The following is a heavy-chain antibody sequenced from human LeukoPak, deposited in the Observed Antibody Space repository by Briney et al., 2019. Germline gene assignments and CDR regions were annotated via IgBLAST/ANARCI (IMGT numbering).Heavy chain of an antibody. V-gene: IGHV1-69*05. CDR1: GGTFSSYA. J-gene: IGHJ5*02. Sequence: SVKVSCKASGGTFSSYAISWVRQAPGQGLEWMGRIIPIFGTANYAQKFQGRVTITTDESTSTAYMELSSLRSEDTAVYYCARAADTVFNWFDPWGQGTLVTVSS. D-gene: IGHD5-18*01. CDR2: IIPIFGTA. CDR3: ARAADTVFNWFDP.